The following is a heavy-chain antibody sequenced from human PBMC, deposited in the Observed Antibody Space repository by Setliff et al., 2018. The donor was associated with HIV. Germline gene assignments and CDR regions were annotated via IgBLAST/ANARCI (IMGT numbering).Heavy chain of an antibody. CDR1: GYTFTSYY. CDR3: ASGPFYGDYHPGLYYFDY. Sequence: ASVKVSCKASGYTFTSYYLHWVRQAPGQGLERMGLINPSGGSTTYAQKFQGRVTMTRDTSSRTAYMELSRLRSDDTAVDYCASGPFYGDYHPGLYYFDYWGQGTLVTVSS. CDR2: INPSGGST. V-gene: IGHV1-46*01. D-gene: IGHD4-17*01. J-gene: IGHJ4*02.